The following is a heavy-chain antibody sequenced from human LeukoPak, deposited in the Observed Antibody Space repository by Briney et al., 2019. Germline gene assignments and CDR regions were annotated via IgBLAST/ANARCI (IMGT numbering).Heavy chain of an antibody. V-gene: IGHV3-7*03. CDR2: VNKDGSEK. J-gene: IGHJ4*02. CDR1: GFILSNHW. D-gene: IGHD2-21*02. CDR3: ARDQADCGGDCYSGLDY. Sequence: GGSLRLSCAASGFILSNHWMTWVRQAPGKGPEWVANVNKDGSEKYYVDSVKGRFTISRDTAKNSLYLQMNSLRAEDTAVYYCARDQADCGGDCYSGLDYWGQGTLVTVSS.